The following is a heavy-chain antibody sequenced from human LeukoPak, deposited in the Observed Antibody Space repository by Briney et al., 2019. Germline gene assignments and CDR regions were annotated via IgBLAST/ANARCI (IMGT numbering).Heavy chain of an antibody. CDR2: IYSSDTT. Sequence: PGGSLRLSCAASGFTFSGYAMNWGRQAPGKGLEWVSHIYSSDTTYADSVKGRFTISRDNAKNSLYLQMNSLRDEDTAVYYCARDLHYAFDIWGQGTMVTASS. J-gene: IGHJ3*02. CDR1: GFTFSGYA. CDR3: ARDLHYAFDI. D-gene: IGHD3-10*01. V-gene: IGHV3-48*02.